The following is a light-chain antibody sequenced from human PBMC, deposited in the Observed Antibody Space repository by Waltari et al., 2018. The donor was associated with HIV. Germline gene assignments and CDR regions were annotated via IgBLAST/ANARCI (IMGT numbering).Light chain of an antibody. CDR3: HSHAGNLGV. Sequence: QSVLTQPPSVSGAPGQRVTIFCTGSSSNLGAGHAVHWVQLLPGNAPKVVIFVNIDRPAGVPARFSGSRSGTSASLAINELRAEDEADYYCHSHAGNLGVFGGGTKVTVL. CDR2: VNI. J-gene: IGLJ3*02. V-gene: IGLV1-40*01. CDR1: SSNLGAGHA.